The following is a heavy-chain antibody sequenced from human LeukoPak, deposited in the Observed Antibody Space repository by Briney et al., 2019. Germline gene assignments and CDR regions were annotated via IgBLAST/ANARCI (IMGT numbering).Heavy chain of an antibody. Sequence: ASVKVSCKASGYTFTSYYIHWVRQAPGQGLEWMGWINPNSGGTNYAQKFQGRVTMTRDTSISTAYMELSSLRSEGMAVYYCARRSGSLDYWGQGTLVTVSS. J-gene: IGHJ4*02. CDR2: INPNSGGT. V-gene: IGHV1-2*02. D-gene: IGHD1-26*01. CDR1: GYTFTSYY. CDR3: ARRSGSLDY.